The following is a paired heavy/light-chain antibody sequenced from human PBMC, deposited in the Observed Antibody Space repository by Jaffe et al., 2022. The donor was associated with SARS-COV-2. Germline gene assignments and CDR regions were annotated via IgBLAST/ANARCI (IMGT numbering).Light chain of an antibody. CDR1: QSVSNN. CDR2: DAS. J-gene: IGKJ2*01. V-gene: IGKV3-15*01. Sequence: EVVMTQSPATLSASPGEGATLSCRASQSVSNNLAWYQQKPGQAPRLLIYDASTRATGTPARFSGSGSGTEFTLTISSLLSEDFALYYCQQYSSWPPLTFGQGTKVEIK. CDR3: QQYSSWPPLT.
Heavy chain of an antibody. CDR2: ISFAGTNK. CDR3: ARAGYCSGGGCYSAYFQYYYMSV. V-gene: IGHV3-30*04. CDR1: GFSFSDYA. J-gene: IGHJ6*03. D-gene: IGHD2-15*01. Sequence: QVQLVESGGGVVQPGRSLRLSCAASGFSFSDYAMHWVRQAPGKGLEWVALISFAGTNKYYTDSVEGRFTISRDISKNTLSLEMNSLKAEDTAVYYCARAGYCSGGGCYSAYFQYYYMSVWGKGTVVTVSS.